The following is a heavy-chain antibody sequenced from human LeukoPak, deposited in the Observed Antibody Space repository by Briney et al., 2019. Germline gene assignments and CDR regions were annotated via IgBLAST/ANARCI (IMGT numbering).Heavy chain of an antibody. D-gene: IGHD3-10*01. CDR3: ARELWFGELSGFDY. CDR2: INTNTGNP. Sequence: VASVKVSCKASGYTFTSYAMNWVRQAPGQGLEWMGWINTNTGNPTYAQGFTGRFVFSLDTSVSTAYLQISSLKAEDTAVYYCARELWFGELSGFDYWGQGTLVTVSS. J-gene: IGHJ4*02. V-gene: IGHV7-4-1*02. CDR1: GYTFTSYA.